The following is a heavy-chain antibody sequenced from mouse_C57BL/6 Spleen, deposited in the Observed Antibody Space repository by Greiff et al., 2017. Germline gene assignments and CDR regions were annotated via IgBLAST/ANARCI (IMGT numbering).Heavy chain of an antibody. V-gene: IGHV1-47*01. CDR3: ARAYGSSYGEDAMDY. D-gene: IGHD1-1*01. CDR1: GYTFTTYP. CDR2: FHPYNDDT. Sequence: QVQLQQSGAELVKPGASVKMSCKASGYTFTTYPIEWMKQTHGKSLEWIGNFHPYNDDTKYNEKFKGKATLTVEKSSSTVSLELSRLTSDDSAVYDCARAYGSSYGEDAMDYWGQGTSVTVSS. J-gene: IGHJ4*01.